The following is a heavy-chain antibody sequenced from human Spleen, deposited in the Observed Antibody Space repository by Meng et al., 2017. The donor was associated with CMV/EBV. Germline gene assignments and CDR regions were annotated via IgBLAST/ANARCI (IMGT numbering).Heavy chain of an antibody. D-gene: IGHD2-8*01. J-gene: IGHJ6*02. CDR1: GFALTGYF. CDR2: IRPDTGVT. Sequence: ASVKVSCKTSGFALTGYFIHWVRQAPGHGLEWMGCIRPDTGVTNYAQKFQGRVTMTRDTSTSTVYMELSSLRSEDTAVYYCARAGSTNGVCYYQCYYYGMDVWGQGTTVTVSS. V-gene: IGHV1-2*02. CDR3: ARAGSTNGVCYYQCYYYGMDV.